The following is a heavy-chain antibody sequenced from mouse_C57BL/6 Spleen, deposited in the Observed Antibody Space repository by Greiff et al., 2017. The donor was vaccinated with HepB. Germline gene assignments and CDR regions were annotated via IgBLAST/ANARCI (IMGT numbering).Heavy chain of an antibody. CDR3: ARRDSYYGSKHWCFDV. J-gene: IGHJ1*03. D-gene: IGHD1-1*01. CDR1: GYTFTSYG. Sequence: QVQLQQPGAELARPGASVKLSCKASGYTFTSYGISWVKQRTGQGLEWIGEIYPRSGNTYYNEKFKGKATLTADKSSSTAYMELRSLTSEDSAVYFCARRDSYYGSKHWCFDVWGTGTTVTVSS. CDR2: IYPRSGNT. V-gene: IGHV1-81*01.